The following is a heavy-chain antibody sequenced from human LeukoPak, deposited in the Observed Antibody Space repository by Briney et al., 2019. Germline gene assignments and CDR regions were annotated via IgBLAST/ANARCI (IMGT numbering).Heavy chain of an antibody. CDR2: ISSGGSTK. D-gene: IGHD6-13*01. V-gene: IGHV3-48*03. Sequence: GGSLRLSCVASGFTFSSYEMNWVRQAPGKGLEWASYISSGGSTKYYADSVKGRFTISRDNAKNSLYLQMNSLRAEDTAVYYCARESRDSSSWYLPEYYYYGMDVWGQGTTVTVSS. J-gene: IGHJ6*02. CDR1: GFTFSSYE. CDR3: ARESRDSSSWYLPEYYYYGMDV.